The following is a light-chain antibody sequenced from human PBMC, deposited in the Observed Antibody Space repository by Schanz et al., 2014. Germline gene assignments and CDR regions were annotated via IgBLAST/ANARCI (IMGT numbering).Light chain of an antibody. V-gene: IGKV3-20*01. CDR3: QQYGSSPT. Sequence: EIVLTQSPGTLSLSPGERATLSCRASQSVRSSYLAWYQQKPGQAPRLLIYGASTRAAGIPARFSGSGSGTDFTLTIRRLEPEDFAVYYCQQYGSSPTFGQGTRLEIK. CDR1: QSVRSSY. CDR2: GAS. J-gene: IGKJ5*01.